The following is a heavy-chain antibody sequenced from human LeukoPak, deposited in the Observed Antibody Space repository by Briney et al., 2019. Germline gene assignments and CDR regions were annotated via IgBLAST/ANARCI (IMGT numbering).Heavy chain of an antibody. J-gene: IGHJ5*02. CDR3: AREVNMIRGVIPWFDP. D-gene: IGHD3-10*01. CDR1: GYTFTSYG. CDR2: ISAYNGNT. V-gene: IGHV1-18*01. Sequence: VASVKVSCKASGYTFTSYGISWVRQAPGQGLEWMGWISAYNGNTNYAQKLQGRVTMTTDTSTSTAYMELRSLRSDDTAVYYCAREVNMIRGVIPWFDPWGQGTLVTVSS.